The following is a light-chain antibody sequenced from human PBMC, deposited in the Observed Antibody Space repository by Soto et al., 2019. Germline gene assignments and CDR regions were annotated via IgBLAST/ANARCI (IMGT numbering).Light chain of an antibody. CDR2: GAS. J-gene: IGKJ2*01. Sequence: EIVLTQSPGSLSLSPRERATLSCRASQSVSSNHLAWYQQKPGQAPRLLIYGASRRATGIPDRFSGSGSGTDFPLTISRLEPEDFAVYYCQQYGSSTYTFGQGTKVEIK. V-gene: IGKV3-20*01. CDR1: QSVSSNH. CDR3: QQYGSSTYT.